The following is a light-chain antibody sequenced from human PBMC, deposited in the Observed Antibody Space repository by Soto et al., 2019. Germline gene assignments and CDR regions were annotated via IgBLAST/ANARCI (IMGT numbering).Light chain of an antibody. J-gene: IGKJ1*01. CDR2: GAS. V-gene: IGKV3-20*01. Sequence: DIVLTQSRGTLSFYPAERATLSSRASQSVTSNSLAWYQQKAGQAPRLIIFGASTRDTGIPDRFSGRGSGTDFTLTINRRQPDDFARYYCQQYGSSPGTCGPGTKVDI. CDR1: QSVTSNS. CDR3: QQYGSSPGT.